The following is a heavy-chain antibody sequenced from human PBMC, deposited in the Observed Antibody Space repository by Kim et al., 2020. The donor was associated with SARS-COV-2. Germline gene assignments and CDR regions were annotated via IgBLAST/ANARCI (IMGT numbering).Heavy chain of an antibody. CDR1: GFTFSSYG. CDR3: AKGRAGHYYGMDV. V-gene: IGHV3-30*18. CDR2: ISYDGSNK. D-gene: IGHD6-13*01. Sequence: GRSLRLSCAASGFTFSSYGMHWVRQAPGKGLEWVAVISYDGSNKYYADSVKGRFTISRDNSKNTLYLQMNSLRAEDTAVYYCAKGRAGHYYGMDVWGQGTTVTVSS. J-gene: IGHJ6*02.